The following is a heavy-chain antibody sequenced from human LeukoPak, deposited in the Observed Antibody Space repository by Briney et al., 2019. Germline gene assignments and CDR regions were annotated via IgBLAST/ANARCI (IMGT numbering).Heavy chain of an antibody. CDR2: IYFNVKT. J-gene: IGHJ6*01. CDR3: ARHGWLRAASYYYGMDV. Sequence: SETLSLTCTVSGGSISSYYWSRFRQPPGKGLEWSGYIYFNVKTNSNPSLKSRITISVETSKNQFSLQLSSGTAAAPAVYYCARHGWLRAASYYYGMDVWGEGATVTVSS. CDR1: GGSISSYY. D-gene: IGHD3-10*01. V-gene: IGHV4-59*08.